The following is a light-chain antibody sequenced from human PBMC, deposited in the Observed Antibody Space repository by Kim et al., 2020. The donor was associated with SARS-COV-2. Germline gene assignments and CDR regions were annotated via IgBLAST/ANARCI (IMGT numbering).Light chain of an antibody. CDR2: KAS. CDR1: QNINNW. CDR3: QQYNSDLYS. Sequence: DIQMTQSPSTLSASVGDRVSITCRASQNINNWLAWYQQKPGRAPKLLISKASTLESGVPSRFSGSGSGTEFTLTISSLQPGDFATYYCQQYNSDLYSFGQGTKLEI. V-gene: IGKV1-5*03. J-gene: IGKJ2*03.